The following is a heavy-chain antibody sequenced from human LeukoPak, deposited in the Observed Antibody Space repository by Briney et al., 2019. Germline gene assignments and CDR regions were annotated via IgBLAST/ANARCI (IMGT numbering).Heavy chain of an antibody. CDR1: GYTLTELS. J-gene: IGHJ4*02. V-gene: IGHV1-24*01. Sequence: ASVKVSCKVSGYTLTELSMHWVRQAPGKGLEWMGGFDPEDGETIYAQKFQGRVTMTEDTSTDTAYMELSSLRSEDTAVYYCASHLEWLLWATQFDYWGQGTLVTVSS. CDR2: FDPEDGET. CDR3: ASHLEWLLWATQFDY. D-gene: IGHD3-3*01.